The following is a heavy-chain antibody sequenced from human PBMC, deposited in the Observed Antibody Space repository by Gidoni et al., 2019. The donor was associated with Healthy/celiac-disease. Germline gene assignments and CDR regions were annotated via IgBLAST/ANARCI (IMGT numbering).Heavy chain of an antibody. Sequence: QVQLVESGGGVVQPGRSLRLPCAASGFTFSSYGMHWVRQAPGKGLAWVAVIWYDGSNKYYADSVKGRFTISRDNSKNTLYLQMNSLRAEDTAVYYCARVFITSAFDIWGQGTMVTVSS. CDR3: ARVFITSAFDI. J-gene: IGHJ3*02. D-gene: IGHD3-10*01. V-gene: IGHV3-33*01. CDR2: IWYDGSNK. CDR1: GFTFSSYG.